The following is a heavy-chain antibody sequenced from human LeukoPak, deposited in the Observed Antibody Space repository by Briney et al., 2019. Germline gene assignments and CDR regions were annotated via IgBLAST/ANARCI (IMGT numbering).Heavy chain of an antibody. CDR1: GGTFSSYA. D-gene: IGHD6-13*01. CDR3: ARDLLTVLAAAGSGGTYYFDY. Sequence: ASVKVSCKASGGTFSSYAISWVRQAPGQGLEWMGRIIPIFGTANYAQKFQGRVTITTDESTSTAYMELSSLRSEDTAVYYCARDLLTVLAAAGSGGTYYFDYWGQGTLVTVSS. CDR2: IIPIFGTA. V-gene: IGHV1-69*05. J-gene: IGHJ4*02.